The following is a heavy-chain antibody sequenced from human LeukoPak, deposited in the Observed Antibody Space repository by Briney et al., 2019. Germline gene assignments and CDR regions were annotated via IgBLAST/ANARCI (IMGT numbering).Heavy chain of an antibody. V-gene: IGHV3-74*01. CDR3: TAEFDP. J-gene: IGHJ5*02. CDR1: GFNFNNYW. CDR2: INSDGSST. Sequence: PGGSLRLSCVASGFNFNNYWMHWVRQAPGKGLVWVSRINSDGSSTSYADSVKGRFTISRDNAKNTLYLHMNSLRAEDTAVYYCTAEFDPWGQGTLVTVSS.